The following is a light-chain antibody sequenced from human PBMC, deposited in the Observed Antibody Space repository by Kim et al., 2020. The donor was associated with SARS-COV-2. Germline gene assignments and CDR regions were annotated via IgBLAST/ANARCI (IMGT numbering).Light chain of an antibody. CDR1: STDVGGYDY. Sequence: PGQSVTISCTGTSTDVGGYDYVSWYQQRPGKAPKLIIYDVNKRPSGVPDRFSGSKSGNTASLTVSGLQAEDEADYYCCSYVVSSVVFGGGTQLTVL. V-gene: IGLV2-11*03. CDR3: CSYVVSSVV. J-gene: IGLJ2*01. CDR2: DVN.